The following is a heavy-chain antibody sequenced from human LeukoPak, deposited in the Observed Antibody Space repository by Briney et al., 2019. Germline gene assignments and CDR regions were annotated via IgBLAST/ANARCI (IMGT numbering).Heavy chain of an antibody. D-gene: IGHD4/OR15-4a*01. CDR2: IYYSGTT. CDR1: GVSISHYY. J-gene: IGHJ6*02. Sequence: SETLSLTCTVSGVSISHYYWSWLRQPPGKGLEWIGYIYYSGTTNYNPSLKSRVTISVDTSKNQFSLKLNSVTAADTAVYYCAREDPRTKVPEGMDVWGQGTTVTVSS. V-gene: IGHV4-59*01. CDR3: AREDPRTKVPEGMDV.